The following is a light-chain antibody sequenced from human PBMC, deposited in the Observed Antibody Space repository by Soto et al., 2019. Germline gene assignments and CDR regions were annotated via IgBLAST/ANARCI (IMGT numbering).Light chain of an antibody. Sequence: QSALTQPASVSGSPGQSITISCTGTNTDIGGYSYVSWYQQHPGKAPKLMIYEVRHRPSGVSNRFSGSKFGNTASLTISGLQAEDEADYYFSSFASTTSLIFGGGTKLTVL. J-gene: IGLJ2*01. V-gene: IGLV2-14*01. CDR1: NTDIGGYSY. CDR2: EVR. CDR3: SSFASTTSLI.